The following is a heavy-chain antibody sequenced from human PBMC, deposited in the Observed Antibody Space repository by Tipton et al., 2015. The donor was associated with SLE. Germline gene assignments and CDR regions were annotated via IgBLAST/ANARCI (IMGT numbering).Heavy chain of an antibody. D-gene: IGHD2-2*01. J-gene: IGHJ1*01. CDR3: ARSGGVVVPAAPVAYFQY. Sequence: TLSLTCAVYGGSFSGYYWSWIRQPPGKGLEWIGEINHSGSTNYNPSLKSRVTISVDTSKNQFSLKLSSVTAADTAVYYCARSGGVVVPAAPVAYFQYWGQGTLVTVSS. CDR1: GGSFSGYY. CDR2: INHSGST. V-gene: IGHV4-34*01.